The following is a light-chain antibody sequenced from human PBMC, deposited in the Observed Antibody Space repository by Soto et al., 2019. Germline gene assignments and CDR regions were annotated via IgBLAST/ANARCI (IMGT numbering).Light chain of an antibody. CDR2: DAS. CDR3: QEYESHLRT. CDR1: LSISSW. Sequence: DILMTQSPSTLSASIGDRLTITCRASLSISSWLAWYQQKSGKAPQLLIYDASTLESGVPPRFSASGSGTEFSLTISSLQPDDFATYYCQEYESHLRTFDPGTKVEIK. J-gene: IGKJ1*01. V-gene: IGKV1-5*01.